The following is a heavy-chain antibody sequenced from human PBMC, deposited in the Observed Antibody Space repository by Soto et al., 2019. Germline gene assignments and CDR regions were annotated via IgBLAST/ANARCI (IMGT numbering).Heavy chain of an antibody. J-gene: IGHJ5*02. D-gene: IGHD3-22*01. V-gene: IGHV2-5*02. Sequence: QISWNVSGPTLVKPTQTLTRTCTFSGFSLSTRGGGVGWIRQPPGKALEWLALIYWDDDKRYSPSLKSRLTITKDTSKNQVVLTITNMDPVDTATYYCAHRRPEGYYDSSAKFDPWGQGTLVTVSS. CDR2: IYWDDDK. CDR1: GFSLSTRGGG. CDR3: AHRRPEGYYDSSAKFDP.